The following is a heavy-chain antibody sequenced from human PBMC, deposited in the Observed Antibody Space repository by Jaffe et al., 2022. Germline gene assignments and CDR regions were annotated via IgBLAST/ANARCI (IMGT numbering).Heavy chain of an antibody. Sequence: QVQLQESGPGLVKPSETLSLTCAVSGYSISSGYYWGWIRQPPGKGLEWIGSIYHSGSTYYNPSLKSRVTISVDTSKNQFSLKLSSVTAADTAVYYCARGTFRVVDHFDYWGQGTLVTVSS. J-gene: IGHJ4*02. V-gene: IGHV4-38-2*01. CDR2: IYHSGST. D-gene: IGHD3-10*01. CDR1: GYSISSGYY. CDR3: ARGTFRVVDHFDY.